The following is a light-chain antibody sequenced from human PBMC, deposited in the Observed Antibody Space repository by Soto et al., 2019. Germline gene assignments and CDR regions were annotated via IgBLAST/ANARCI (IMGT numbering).Light chain of an antibody. CDR3: QQYNTYRKT. J-gene: IGKJ1*01. Sequence: IDMTQPPSTLAASVGGIVTMTCRSSQTISSWLAWYQQKPGKAPKLLIYEASTLKSGVPSRFSGSGSGTEFTLTISSLQPDDFATYYCQQYNTYRKTFGQGTKVDIK. CDR1: QTISSW. V-gene: IGKV1-5*03. CDR2: EAS.